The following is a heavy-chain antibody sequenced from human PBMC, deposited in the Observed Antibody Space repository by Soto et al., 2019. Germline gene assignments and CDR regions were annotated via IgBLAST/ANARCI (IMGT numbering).Heavy chain of an antibody. CDR3: ASENVVATIDHYYYYGMDV. J-gene: IGHJ6*02. D-gene: IGHD5-12*01. V-gene: IGHV1-2*04. CDR1: GYTFTGYY. CDR2: INPNSGGT. Sequence: ASVKVSCKASGYTFTGYYMHWVRQAPGQGLEWMGWINPNSGGTNYAQKFQGWVTMTRDTSISTAYMELSRLRSDDTAVYYCASENVVATIDHYYYYGMDVWGQGTTVTVSS.